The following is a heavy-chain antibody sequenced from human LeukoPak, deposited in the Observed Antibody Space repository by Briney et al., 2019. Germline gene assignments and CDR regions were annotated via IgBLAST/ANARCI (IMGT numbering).Heavy chain of an antibody. J-gene: IGHJ4*02. CDR1: GGSMSSYY. CDR3: ARAPYSSTWYLEYFDF. V-gene: IGHV4-59*01. Sequence: SETLSLTCTVSGGSMSSYYWTWIRQPPGKGLEWVGYIYYSGTTKYNPSLKSRVTISLDTSKNQFSLELSSATAADTAVYYCARAPYSSTWYLEYFDFWGEGTLVTVSS. D-gene: IGHD6-13*01. CDR2: IYYSGTT.